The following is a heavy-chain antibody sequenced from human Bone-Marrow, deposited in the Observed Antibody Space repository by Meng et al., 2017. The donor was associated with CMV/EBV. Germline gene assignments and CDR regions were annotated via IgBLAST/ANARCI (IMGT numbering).Heavy chain of an antibody. Sequence: SCAASGFTFSSYAMSWVRQAPGKGLEWVSAISGSGGSTYYADSVKGRFTISRDNSKNTLYLQMNSLRAEDTAVYYCAKGPYGSRPVGWFDPWGQGTLVTVSS. D-gene: IGHD3-10*01. CDR1: GFTFSSYA. CDR3: AKGPYGSRPVGWFDP. J-gene: IGHJ5*02. V-gene: IGHV3-23*01. CDR2: ISGSGGST.